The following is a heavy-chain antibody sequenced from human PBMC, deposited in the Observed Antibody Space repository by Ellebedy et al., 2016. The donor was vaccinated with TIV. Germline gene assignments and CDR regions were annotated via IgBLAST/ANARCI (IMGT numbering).Heavy chain of an antibody. V-gene: IGHV4-30-4*01. J-gene: IGHJ4*02. D-gene: IGHD5-24*01. CDR2: IYYSGNT. CDR3: ARGGDGYIDY. CDR1: AGSTSSGDYY. Sequence: MPSETLSLTCPLSAGSTSSGDYYWSWIRQPPGKGREWIGYIYYSGNTYHNPSLKSRVTRSVDTSKNKFSLKLTSVTAADTAVYYCARGGDGYIDYWGQGTLVTVSS.